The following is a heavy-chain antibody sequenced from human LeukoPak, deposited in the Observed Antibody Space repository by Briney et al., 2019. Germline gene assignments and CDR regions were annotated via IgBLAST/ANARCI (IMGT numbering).Heavy chain of an antibody. CDR2: RSDDGSAQ. CDR3: ARDLRGGSYFDY. V-gene: IGHV3-30*03. J-gene: IGHJ4*02. D-gene: IGHD1-26*01. Sequence: GGSLRLSCAVSGFTFSDIWMNWVRQAPGKGLEWVAVRSDDGSAQHYADSVRGRFTISRDNSKNTLYMQMNSLRAEDTALYYCARDLRGGSYFDYWGQGTLVTVSS. CDR1: GFTFSDIW.